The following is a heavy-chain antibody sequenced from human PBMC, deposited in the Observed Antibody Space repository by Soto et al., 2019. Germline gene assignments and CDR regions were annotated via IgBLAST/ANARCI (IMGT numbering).Heavy chain of an antibody. V-gene: IGHV4-39*01. CDR3: ARCPDVSTSWDLFEY. J-gene: IGHJ4*02. CDR1: VGSISSSSYY. Sequence: QLQLQESGPGLVKPSETLSLTCTVSVGSISSSSYYWAWIRQPPGKGLEWIGNIYSSGHTYFNPSLKSRVTISVDTSKNQFSLKLGSVTAADTAFYYCARCPDVSTSWDLFEYWGQGTLVTVSS. D-gene: IGHD2-2*01. CDR2: IYSSGHT.